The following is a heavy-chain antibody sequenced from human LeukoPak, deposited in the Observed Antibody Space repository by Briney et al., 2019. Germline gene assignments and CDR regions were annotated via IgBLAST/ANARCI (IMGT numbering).Heavy chain of an antibody. CDR1: GFTFSSYA. D-gene: IGHD6-13*01. V-gene: IGHV3-23*01. CDR2: ISGSGGST. J-gene: IGHJ5*02. CDR3: AKAENDIRTVAAANDP. Sequence: GGYLRLSCAASGFTFSSYAMNWVRQAPGKGLEWVSTISGSGGSTYYADSVKGRFTISRDNSKNTLHLQMNSLRAEDTAVYYCAKAENDIRTVAAANDPWGQGTLVTVSS.